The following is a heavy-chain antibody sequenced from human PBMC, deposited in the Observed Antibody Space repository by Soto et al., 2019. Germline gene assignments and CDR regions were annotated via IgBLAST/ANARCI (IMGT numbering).Heavy chain of an antibody. CDR2: IFSNDEK. Sequence: SGPTLVNPTETLTLTCTVSGFSLSNARMGVSWIRQPPGKALEWLAHIFSNDEKSYSASLKSRLTISKDTSKSQVVLTMTNMDPVDTATYYCARIPMYYYDSSGPYYFDYWGQGNLVTVS. CDR1: GFSLSNARMG. V-gene: IGHV2-26*01. J-gene: IGHJ4*02. D-gene: IGHD3-22*01. CDR3: ARIPMYYYDSSGPYYFDY.